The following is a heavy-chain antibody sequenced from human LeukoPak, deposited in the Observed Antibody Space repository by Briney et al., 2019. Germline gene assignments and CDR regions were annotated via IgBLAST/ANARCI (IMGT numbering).Heavy chain of an antibody. CDR1: GFTFSSYW. D-gene: IGHD3-22*01. Sequence: GGSLRVSCAASGFTFSSYWMSWVRQAPGKGLEWVANIKQDGSKKHYVDSVKGRFTISRDNAKNSLYLQMNSLGAEDTAVYYCARDSSGYYYPDAFDIWGQGTMVTVSS. J-gene: IGHJ3*02. CDR2: IKQDGSKK. CDR3: ARDSSGYYYPDAFDI. V-gene: IGHV3-7*04.